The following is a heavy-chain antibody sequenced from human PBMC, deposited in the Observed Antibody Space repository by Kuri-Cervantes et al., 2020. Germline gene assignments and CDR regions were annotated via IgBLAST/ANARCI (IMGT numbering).Heavy chain of an antibody. CDR3: ARIYYVSKPTTTLDY. V-gene: IGHV4-39*07. CDR1: GGSISSSNYF. J-gene: IGHJ4*02. Sequence: SETLSLTCTVSGGSISSSNYFWGWIRQPPGKGLEWIGSIYYSGTTYYKPSLRSRVTISVDTSKNQFSLNLSSVTAADTAVHYCARIYYVSKPTTTLDYWGQGTLVTVSS. D-gene: IGHD3-16*01. CDR2: IYYSGTT.